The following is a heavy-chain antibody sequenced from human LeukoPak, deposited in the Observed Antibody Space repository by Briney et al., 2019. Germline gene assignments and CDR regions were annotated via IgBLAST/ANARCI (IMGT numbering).Heavy chain of an antibody. V-gene: IGHV4-59*08. D-gene: IGHD6-19*01. CDR2: IYYSGST. J-gene: IGHJ2*01. CDR1: GGSISSYY. Sequence: NSSETLSLTCTVSGGSISSYYWSWIRQPPGKGLEWIGYIYYSGSTNYNPSLKSRVTISVDTSKNQFSLKLSSVTAADTAVYYCARQGAVAGTVWYFDLWGRGTLVTVSS. CDR3: ARQGAVAGTVWYFDL.